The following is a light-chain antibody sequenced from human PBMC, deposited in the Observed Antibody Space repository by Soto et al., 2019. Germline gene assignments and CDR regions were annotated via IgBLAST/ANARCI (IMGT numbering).Light chain of an antibody. J-gene: IGKJ4*01. CDR3: HQYGASPLPVSSTLP. V-gene: IGKV3-20*01. CDR1: QTVTGNY. CDR2: GAS. Sequence: ENVLTQSPGTLSLSPGERATLSCRASQTVTGNYLAWYQQKPGQAPRLLVYGASSRATGIPDRFSGRGYGKDFTLIITRLEPEDSAVYYCHQYGASPLPVSSTLPFGGSTKVEIK.